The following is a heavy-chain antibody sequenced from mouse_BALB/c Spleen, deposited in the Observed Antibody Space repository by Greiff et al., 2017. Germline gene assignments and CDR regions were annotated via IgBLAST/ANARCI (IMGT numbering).Heavy chain of an antibody. J-gene: IGHJ4*01. CDR2: IWGDGST. CDR1: GFSLTGYG. CDR3: ASYDGYSHYYAMDY. V-gene: IGHV2-6-7*01. Sequence: VKVVESGPGLVAPSQSLSITCTVSGFSLTGYGVNWVRQPPGKGLEWLGMIWGDGSTDYNSALKSRLSISKDNSKSQVFLKMNSLQTDDTARYYCASYDGYSHYYAMDYWGQGTSVTVSS. D-gene: IGHD2-3*01.